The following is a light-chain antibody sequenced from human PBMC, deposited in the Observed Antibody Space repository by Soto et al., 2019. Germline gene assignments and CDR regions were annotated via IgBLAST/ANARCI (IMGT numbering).Light chain of an antibody. CDR1: SSNIGSNT. CDR3: SSYTRSSTLV. J-gene: IGLJ2*01. CDR2: TNN. Sequence: QSVLTQPPSASETPGQRVTISCSGSSSNIGSNTVNWYQQLPGTAPKLLIFTNNQRPSGVPDRFSGSKSGTSASLAISGLQSEDEADYYCSSYTRSSTLVFGGGTKLTVL. V-gene: IGLV1-44*01.